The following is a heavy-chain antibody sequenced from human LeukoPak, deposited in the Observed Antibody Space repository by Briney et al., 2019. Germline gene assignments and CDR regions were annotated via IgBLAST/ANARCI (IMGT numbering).Heavy chain of an antibody. CDR2: IYYSGST. J-gene: IGHJ3*02. D-gene: IGHD3-22*01. CDR3: ASLDSSGYSDAFDI. Sequence: SETLSLTCAVYGGSFGGYYWSWIRQPPGKGLEWIGYIYYSGSTYYNPSLKSRVTISVDTSKNQFSLKLSSVTAADTAVYYCASLDSSGYSDAFDIWGQGTMVTVSS. V-gene: IGHV4-30-4*07. CDR1: GGSFGGYY.